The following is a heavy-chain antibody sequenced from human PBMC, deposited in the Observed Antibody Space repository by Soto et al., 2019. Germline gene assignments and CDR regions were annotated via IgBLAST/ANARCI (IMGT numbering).Heavy chain of an antibody. CDR3: ARDRSSSDY. V-gene: IGHV1-18*01. CDR2: ISANHRDT. CDR1: GYTFTNYG. Sequence: QIQLMQSGAEVKKPGASVKVSCKASGYTFTNYGISWVRQAPGQGLEWMGWISANHRDTDYAQNLQGRVSMTTDTSTSTAYMELRSLRSDDTAVYGCARDRSSSDYWGQGTLVTVSS. J-gene: IGHJ4*02.